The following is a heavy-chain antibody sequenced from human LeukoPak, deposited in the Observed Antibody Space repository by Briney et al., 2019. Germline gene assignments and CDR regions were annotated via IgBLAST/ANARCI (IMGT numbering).Heavy chain of an antibody. J-gene: IGHJ6*04. CDR1: GFTFSSYE. CDR3: AELGITMIGGV. Sequence: GGSLRLSCAASGFTFSSYEMNWFRQAPGKGLEWVSYISSSGSTIYYAVSVKGRFTISRDNAKNSLYLQMNSLRAEDTAVYSCAELGITMIGGVWGKGTTVTISS. CDR2: ISSSGSTI. V-gene: IGHV3-48*03. D-gene: IGHD3-10*02.